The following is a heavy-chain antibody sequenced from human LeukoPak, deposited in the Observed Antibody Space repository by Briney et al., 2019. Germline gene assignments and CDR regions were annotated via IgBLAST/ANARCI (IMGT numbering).Heavy chain of an antibody. V-gene: IGHV3-30*18. CDR1: GFTFSSYG. J-gene: IGHJ4*02. Sequence: GGSLRLSCAASGFTFSSYGMHWVRQAPGKGLEWVAVISYDGSNKYYADSVKGRFTISRDNSKNTLYLQMNSLRAEDTAEYYCAKDRAPPRYSYSSSWYWGSADYWGQGTLVTVSS. CDR2: ISYDGSNK. CDR3: AKDRAPPRYSYSSSWYWGSADY. D-gene: IGHD6-13*01.